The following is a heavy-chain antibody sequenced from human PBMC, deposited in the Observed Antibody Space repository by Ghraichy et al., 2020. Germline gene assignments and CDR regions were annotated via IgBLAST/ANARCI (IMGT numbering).Heavy chain of an antibody. Sequence: GESLNISCVGSGFIFSGYNMNWVRQSPGKGLEWVAYISISSRSIFYADSVKGRFTVSRDNAKNSLSLQMSSLRNEDTAVYYCARASRVVRFYYYDGMDVWGQGTTVTVSS. CDR1: GFIFSGYN. D-gene: IGHD2-21*01. CDR2: ISISSRSI. J-gene: IGHJ6*02. V-gene: IGHV3-48*02. CDR3: ARASRVVRFYYYDGMDV.